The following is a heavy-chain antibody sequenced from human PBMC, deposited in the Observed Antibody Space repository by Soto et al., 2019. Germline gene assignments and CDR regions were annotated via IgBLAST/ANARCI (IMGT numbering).Heavy chain of an antibody. D-gene: IGHD4-17*01. CDR1: GFTFSSYS. CDR3: ARVSGQSTVTKDFQH. J-gene: IGHJ1*01. Sequence: GGSLRLSCAASGFTFSSYSMNWVRQAPGKGLEWVSSISSSSSYIYYADSVKGRFTTSRDNAKNSLYLQMNSLRAEDTAVYYCARVSGQSTVTKDFQHWGQGTLVTVSS. CDR2: ISSSSSYI. V-gene: IGHV3-21*01.